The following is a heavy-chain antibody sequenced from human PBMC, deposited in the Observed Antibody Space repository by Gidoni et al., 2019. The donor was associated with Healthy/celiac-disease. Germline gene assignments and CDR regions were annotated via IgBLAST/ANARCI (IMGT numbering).Heavy chain of an antibody. D-gene: IGHD1-1*01. V-gene: IGHV4-34*01. CDR3: ARVGVPLDY. CDR2: INHSGST. Sequence: QVQLQQWGAGLLQPSEPLSLTCAVYGGSFRGYYWSWSRQPPGKGLEWIGEINHSGSTNYNPSLKRRVTISVDTSKNQFSLKLSSVTAADTAVYYCARVGVPLDYWGQGTLVTVSS. CDR1: GGSFRGYY. J-gene: IGHJ4*02.